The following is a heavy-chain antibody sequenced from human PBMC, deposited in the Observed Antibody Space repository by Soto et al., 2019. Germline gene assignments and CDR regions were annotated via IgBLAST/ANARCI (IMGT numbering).Heavy chain of an antibody. D-gene: IGHD2-15*01. V-gene: IGHV4-59*01. CDR1: GGSISSYY. J-gene: IGHJ4*02. CDR2: IYYSGSI. CDR3: ARAHNPVAASDFDY. Sequence: QVQLQESGPGLVKPSETLSLTCTVSGGSISSYYWSWIRQPPGKGLEWLGYIYYSGSINYNPSLKRRVTISVDTSNIQFSLKLSSVTAADTAVYYCARAHNPVAASDFDYWGQGTLVTVSS.